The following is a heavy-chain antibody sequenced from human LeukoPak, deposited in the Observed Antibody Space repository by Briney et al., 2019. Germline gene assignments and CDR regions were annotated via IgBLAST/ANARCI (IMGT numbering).Heavy chain of an antibody. CDR1: GFTFDDYG. Sequence: PGGSLRLSCAASGFTFDDYGMSWVRQAPGKGLEWVSGINWNGGSTGYADSVKGRFTISRDNAKNSLYLQMNSLRAEDTALYYCAGNNYYDSSGPIPFDYWGQGTLVTVSS. J-gene: IGHJ4*02. CDR3: AGNNYYDSSGPIPFDY. CDR2: INWNGGST. V-gene: IGHV3-20*04. D-gene: IGHD3-22*01.